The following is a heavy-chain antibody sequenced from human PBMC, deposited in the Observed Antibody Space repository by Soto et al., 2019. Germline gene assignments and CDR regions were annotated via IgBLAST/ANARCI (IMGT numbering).Heavy chain of an antibody. CDR2: IRGSGGST. CDR1: GFTFTTYA. CDR3: ARDKTSGATPGDAFDI. V-gene: IGHV3-23*01. J-gene: IGHJ3*02. Sequence: GGSLRLSSAASGFTFTTYAMILVRQAPGKGLEWVSGIRGSGGSTYYVDSVKGRFTISRDNSKNTLYLQMNSLRAEDTAVYYCARDKTSGATPGDAFDIWGQGTMVTVSS. D-gene: IGHD3-3*01.